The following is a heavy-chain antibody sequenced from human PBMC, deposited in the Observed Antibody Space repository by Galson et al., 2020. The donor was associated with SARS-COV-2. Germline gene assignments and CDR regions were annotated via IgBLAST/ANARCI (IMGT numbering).Heavy chain of an antibody. Sequence: QLGESLKISCAASGFTFSNYWMSWVRQAPGKGLEWVANIKEDGSQKYYVDSVRGRFTISRDNAKNSLYLLMNSLRAEDTAVYYCARERPVLPAAISGFDPWGQGTLVTVSS. J-gene: IGHJ5*02. CDR3: ARERPVLPAAISGFDP. CDR1: GFTFSNYW. CDR2: IKEDGSQK. V-gene: IGHV3-7*01. D-gene: IGHD2-2*02.